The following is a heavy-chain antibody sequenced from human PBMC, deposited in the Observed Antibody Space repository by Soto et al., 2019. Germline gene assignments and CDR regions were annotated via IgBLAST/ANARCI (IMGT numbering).Heavy chain of an antibody. J-gene: IGHJ4*02. Sequence: QVQLVQSGGELRKPGASVKVSCKASGYTFTDNSITWVRQAPGQGLEWMGWINTDTGATRSTQKFQDRVTMTTDTSTSTAYLELTGLRPDDTAIYYCARGGGYAVDFWGQETLIAVSS. V-gene: IGHV1-18*01. CDR2: INTDTGAT. CDR3: ARGGGYAVDF. CDR1: GYTFTDNS. D-gene: IGHD5-12*01.